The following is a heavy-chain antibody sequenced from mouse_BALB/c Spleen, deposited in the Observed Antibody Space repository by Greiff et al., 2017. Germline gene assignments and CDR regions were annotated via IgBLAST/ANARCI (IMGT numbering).Heavy chain of an antibody. D-gene: IGHD3-3*01. CDR3: TRRGRDEGRGYAMDY. CDR1: GYTFTSYY. Sequence: QVQLQQSGAELVKPGASVKLSCKASGYTFTSYYMYWVKQRPGQGLEWIGEINPSNGGTNFNEKFKSKATLPVDKSSSTAYMQLSSLTSEDSAVYYCTRRGRDEGRGYAMDYWGQGTSVTVSS. CDR2: INPSNGGT. J-gene: IGHJ4*01. V-gene: IGHV1S81*02.